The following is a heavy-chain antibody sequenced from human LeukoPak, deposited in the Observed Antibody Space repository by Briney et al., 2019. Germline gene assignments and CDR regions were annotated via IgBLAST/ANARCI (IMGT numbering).Heavy chain of an antibody. D-gene: IGHD6-19*01. CDR2: IYYSGST. J-gene: IGHJ4*02. V-gene: IGHV4-39*07. Sequence: SETLSLTCTVSGGSISSSSYYWGWIRQPPGKGLEWIGSIYYSGSTYYNQSPKSRVTISVDTSKNQFSLKLSSVTAADTAVYYCARDSSGWPLYWGQGTLVTVSS. CDR3: ARDSSGWPLY. CDR1: GGSISSSSYY.